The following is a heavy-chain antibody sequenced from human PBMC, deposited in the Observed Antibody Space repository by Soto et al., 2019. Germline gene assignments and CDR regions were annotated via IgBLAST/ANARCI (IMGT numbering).Heavy chain of an antibody. V-gene: IGHV1-46*01. J-gene: IGHJ4*02. CDR1: GYIFTNYY. CDR2: INPSGGST. Sequence: QVQLVQSGAEVKNPGASVKLSCKASGYIFTNYYIHWVRQAPGQGLEWMAIINPSGGSTNYAQKFQGRVTLARDTFTNTVYMELSSLRSEDTAIYYGARDLTSGDYWGQGTLVTVSS. CDR3: ARDLTSGDY. D-gene: IGHD7-27*01.